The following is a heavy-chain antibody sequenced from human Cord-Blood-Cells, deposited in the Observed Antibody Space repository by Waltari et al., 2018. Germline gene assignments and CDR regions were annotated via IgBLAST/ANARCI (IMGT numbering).Heavy chain of an antibody. CDR1: GGTFSSYA. V-gene: IGHV1-69*01. Sequence: QVQLVQSGAEVKKPGSSVKVSCKASGGTFSSYAISWVRQAPGQGLEWMGGISPIFGTANYAQKFQGRVTMTADESTSTAYMELSSLRSEDTAVYYCASPVTTSYYFDYWGQGTLVTVSS. D-gene: IGHD4-17*01. CDR3: ASPVTTSYYFDY. CDR2: ISPIFGTA. J-gene: IGHJ4*02.